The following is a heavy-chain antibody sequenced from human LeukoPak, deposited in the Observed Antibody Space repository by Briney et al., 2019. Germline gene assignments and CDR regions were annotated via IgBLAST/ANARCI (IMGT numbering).Heavy chain of an antibody. CDR1: GGSISSSSYY. CDR2: IYHSGST. Sequence: PSETLSLTCTVSGGSISSSSYYWGWIRQPPGKGLEWIGSIYHSGSTNYNPSLKSRVTISVDKSKNQFSLKLSSVTAADTAVYYCARDRHPGTTPALDNWFDPWGQGTLVTVSS. D-gene: IGHD1-7*01. CDR3: ARDRHPGTTPALDNWFDP. V-gene: IGHV4-39*07. J-gene: IGHJ5*02.